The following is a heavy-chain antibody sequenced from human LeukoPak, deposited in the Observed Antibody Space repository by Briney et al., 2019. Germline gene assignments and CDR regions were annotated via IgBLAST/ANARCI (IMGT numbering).Heavy chain of an antibody. Sequence: GGSLRLSCAASGFTFSSYELNWVRQTPGKGLEWVSYISSSGSSIYYADSVKGRFTISRDNAKNSLCLQMNSLRAEDTAVYYCARQYYYDTSGYDAFDIWGQGTMVTVSS. CDR2: ISSSGSSI. V-gene: IGHV3-48*03. CDR3: ARQYYYDTSGYDAFDI. D-gene: IGHD3-22*01. CDR1: GFTFSSYE. J-gene: IGHJ3*02.